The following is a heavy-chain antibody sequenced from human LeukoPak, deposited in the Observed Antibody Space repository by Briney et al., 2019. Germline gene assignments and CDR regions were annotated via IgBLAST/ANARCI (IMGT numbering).Heavy chain of an antibody. CDR2: IIPIFGTA. CDR3: AREKDIVVVPAARGSFDY. J-gene: IGHJ4*02. V-gene: IGHV1-69*06. CDR1: GGTFSSYA. D-gene: IGHD2-2*01. Sequence: SVKVSCKASGGTFSSYAISWVRQAPGQGLEWMGGIIPIFGTANYAQKFQGRVTITADKSTSTAYMELSSLRSEDTAVYYCAREKDIVVVPAARGSFDYWGQGTLVTVSS.